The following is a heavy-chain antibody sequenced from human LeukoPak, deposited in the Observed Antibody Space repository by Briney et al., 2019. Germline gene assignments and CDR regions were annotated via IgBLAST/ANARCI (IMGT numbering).Heavy chain of an antibody. J-gene: IGHJ6*02. D-gene: IGHD3-3*01. V-gene: IGHV1-8*01. CDR1: GYTFTSYD. CDR2: MNPNSGNT. Sequence: GASVKVSCKASGYTFTSYDINWVRQATGQGLEWMGWMNPNSGNTGYAQKFQGRVTMTRNTSISTAYMELSSLRSGDTAVYYCARAPTYYDFWSGYYTLANYYYYYGMDVWGQGTTVTVSS. CDR3: ARAPTYYDFWSGYYTLANYYYYYGMDV.